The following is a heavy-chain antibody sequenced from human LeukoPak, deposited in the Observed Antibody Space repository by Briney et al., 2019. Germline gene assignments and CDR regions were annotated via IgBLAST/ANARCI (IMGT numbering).Heavy chain of an antibody. J-gene: IGHJ5*02. CDR2: IYHTGSS. CDR3: ARGGTTVAGTFWFDP. Sequence: SETLSLTCAVSGGSISSSNWWSWVRQPPGKGLEWIGEIYHTGSSNYNPSLKSRVTISVDKSKSQFSLKLSSVTAADTAVYYCARGGTTVAGTFWFDPWGQGTLVTVSS. CDR1: GGSISSSNW. V-gene: IGHV4-4*02. D-gene: IGHD6-19*01.